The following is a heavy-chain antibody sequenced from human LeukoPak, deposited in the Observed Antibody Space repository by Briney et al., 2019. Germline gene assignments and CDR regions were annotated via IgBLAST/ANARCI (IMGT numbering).Heavy chain of an antibody. V-gene: IGHV1-18*01. CDR1: GYTFTSYG. CDR2: ISAYNGNT. J-gene: IGHJ4*02. D-gene: IGHD1-26*01. Sequence: ASVKVSCKASGYTFTSYGISWVRQAPGQGLEWMGWISAYNGNTNYAQKLQGRVTMSTDTSTSTAYMELKSLRSDDTAVYYCARDSARPVGATGPAFDYWGQGTLATVSS. CDR3: ARDSARPVGATGPAFDY.